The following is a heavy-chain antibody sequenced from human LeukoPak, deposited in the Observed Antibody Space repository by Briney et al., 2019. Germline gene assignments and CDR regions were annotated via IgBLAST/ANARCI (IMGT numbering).Heavy chain of an antibody. CDR2: ISVSGGST. CDR1: GFTFSSYA. J-gene: IGHJ4*02. D-gene: IGHD6-13*01. V-gene: IGHV3-23*01. CDR3: AKGDIALAGSDY. Sequence: GGSLRLSCAASGFTFSSYAMTWVRQAPGKGLEWVSAISVSGGSTYYADSVKGRFTISRDNSKNTLYLQMNSLRAEDTAVYYCAKGDIALAGSDYWGQGTLVTVSS.